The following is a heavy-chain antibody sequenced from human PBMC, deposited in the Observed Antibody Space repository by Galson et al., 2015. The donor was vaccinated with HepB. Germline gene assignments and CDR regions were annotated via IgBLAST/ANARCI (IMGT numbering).Heavy chain of an antibody. D-gene: IGHD2-21*01. CDR3: AKDSIASSGAGWGMDG. CDR1: RFTFTRYG. J-gene: IGHJ6*02. CDR2: ISNDGSVK. V-gene: IGHV3-30*18. Sequence: SLRLSCAASRFTFTRYGMHWVRQAPGKGLEWLAFISNDGSVKHNANSVKGRFTISRDNSRNTLYPQMNSLRPEDTAVYYCAKDSIASSGAGWGMDGWGQGTTVTVSS.